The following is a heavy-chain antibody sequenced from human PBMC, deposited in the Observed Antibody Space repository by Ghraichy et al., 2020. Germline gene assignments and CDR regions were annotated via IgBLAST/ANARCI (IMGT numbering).Heavy chain of an antibody. D-gene: IGHD2-2*02. CDR2: ISWNSGSI. V-gene: IGHV3-9*01. CDR1: GFTFDDYA. Sequence: GGSLRLSCAASGFTFDDYAMHWVRQAPGKGLEWVSGISWNSGSIGYADSVKGRFTISRDNAKNSLYLQMNSLRAEDTALYYCAGYCSSTSCYTELSYYMDVWGKGTTVTVSS. J-gene: IGHJ6*03. CDR3: AGYCSSTSCYTELSYYMDV.